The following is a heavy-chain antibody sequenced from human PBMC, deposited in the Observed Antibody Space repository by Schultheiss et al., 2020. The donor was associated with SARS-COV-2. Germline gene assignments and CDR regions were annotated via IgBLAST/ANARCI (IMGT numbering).Heavy chain of an antibody. CDR1: GGSFSGYY. D-gene: IGHD2-2*01. Sequence: SETLSLTCAVYGGSFSGYYWSWIRQPPGKGLEWIGSIYYSGSTYYNPSLKSRVTISVDTSKNQFSLKLSSVTAADTAVYYCASCSSTSCYGGAFDIWGQGTMVTVSS. V-gene: IGHV4-34*01. CDR2: IYYSGST. J-gene: IGHJ3*02. CDR3: ASCSSTSCYGGAFDI.